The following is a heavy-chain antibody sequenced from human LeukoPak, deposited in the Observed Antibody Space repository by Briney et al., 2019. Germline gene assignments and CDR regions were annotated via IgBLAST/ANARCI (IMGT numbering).Heavy chain of an antibody. CDR3: ARTDSSGYYLMYAFDI. J-gene: IGHJ3*02. V-gene: IGHV3-20*01. CDR2: INWNGGST. Sequence: PGGSLRLSCAASGFTFDDYGMSWVRQAPGKGLEWVSGINWNGGSTGYADSVKGRFTISRDNAKNSLYLQMNSLRAEDTALYHCARTDSSGYYLMYAFDIWGQGTMVTVSS. D-gene: IGHD3-22*01. CDR1: GFTFDDYG.